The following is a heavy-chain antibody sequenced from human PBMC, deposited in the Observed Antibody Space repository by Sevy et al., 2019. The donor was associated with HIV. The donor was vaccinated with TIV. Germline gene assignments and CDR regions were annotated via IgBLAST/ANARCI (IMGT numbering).Heavy chain of an antibody. CDR1: GFTFSSYS. Sequence: GGSLRLSCAASGFTFSSYSMNWVRQAPGKGLEWVSYISSSSSTIYYADSVKGRFTISRDNAKNSLYLQMNSLRAEDTAVYYCARRNSLSSFDYWGQGTLVTVSS. CDR2: ISSSSSTI. J-gene: IGHJ4*02. V-gene: IGHV3-48*01. D-gene: IGHD1-7*01. CDR3: ARRNSLSSFDY.